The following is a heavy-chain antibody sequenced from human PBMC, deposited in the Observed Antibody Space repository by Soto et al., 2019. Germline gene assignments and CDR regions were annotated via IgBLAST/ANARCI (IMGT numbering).Heavy chain of an antibody. V-gene: IGHV3-49*03. CDR1: GFTFGDYA. D-gene: IGHD1-26*01. Sequence: GGSLRLSCTASGFTFGDYAMSWFRQAPGKGLEWVGFIRSKAYGGTTEYAASVKGRFTISRDDSKSIAYLQMNSLKTEDTAVYYCTREPMGFYYYYGMDVWGQGTTVTVSS. J-gene: IGHJ6*02. CDR3: TREPMGFYYYYGMDV. CDR2: IRSKAYGGTT.